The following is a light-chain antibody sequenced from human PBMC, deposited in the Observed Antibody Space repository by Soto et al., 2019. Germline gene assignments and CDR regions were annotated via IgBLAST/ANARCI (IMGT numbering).Light chain of an antibody. CDR2: EVS. V-gene: IGLV2-14*01. Sequence: QSVLTQPASVSGSPGQSIAISCTGTSSDVGGYRYVSWYQQHPGKAPKLMIYEVSNRPSGVSNRFSGSKSGNTASLTISGLQAEDEADYYCSSYTSGSTYVFGPGTKVTVL. J-gene: IGLJ1*01. CDR1: SSDVGGYRY. CDR3: SSYTSGSTYV.